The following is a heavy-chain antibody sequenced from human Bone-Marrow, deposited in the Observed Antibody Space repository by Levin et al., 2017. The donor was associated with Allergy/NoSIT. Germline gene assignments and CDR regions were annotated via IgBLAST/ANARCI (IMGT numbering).Heavy chain of an antibody. Sequence: GGSLRLSCKASGYTFTSYYMHWVRQAPGQGLEWMGIINPSGGSTSYAQKFQGRVTMTRDTSTSTVYMELSSLRSEDTAVYYCARDFSGSSWPIPMYYFDYWGQGTLVTVSS. CDR1: GYTFTSYY. CDR2: INPSGGST. D-gene: IGHD6-13*01. J-gene: IGHJ4*02. V-gene: IGHV1-46*01. CDR3: ARDFSGSSWPIPMYYFDY.